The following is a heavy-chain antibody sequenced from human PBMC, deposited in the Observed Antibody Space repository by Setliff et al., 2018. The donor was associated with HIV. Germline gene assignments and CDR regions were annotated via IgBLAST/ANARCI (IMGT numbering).Heavy chain of an antibody. V-gene: IGHV1-18*01. Sequence: ASVKVSCKASGYIFTSYLISWVRQAPGHGLEWMGWISASNGDTNYAQKFQGRVTMTTDTSTTTAYMELKGLRSDDTAVYYCARMGSGWFIGLDPWGQGSLVTVSS. CDR3: ARMGSGWFIGLDP. J-gene: IGHJ5*02. D-gene: IGHD6-19*01. CDR2: ISASNGDT. CDR1: GYIFTSYL.